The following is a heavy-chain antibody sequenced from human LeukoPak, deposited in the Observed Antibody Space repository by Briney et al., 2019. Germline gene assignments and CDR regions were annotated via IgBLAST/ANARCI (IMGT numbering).Heavy chain of an antibody. V-gene: IGHV1-2*02. CDR3: ARDNRPPSGSYPDY. D-gene: IGHD1-26*01. CDR2: INPNSGGT. CDR1: GYTFTGYY. J-gene: IGHJ4*02. Sequence: ASVKVSCKASGYTFTGYYMHWVRQAPGQELEWMGWINPNSGGTNYAQKFQGRVTMTRDTSISTAYMELSRLRSDDTAVYYCARDNRPPSGSYPDYWGQGTLVTVSS.